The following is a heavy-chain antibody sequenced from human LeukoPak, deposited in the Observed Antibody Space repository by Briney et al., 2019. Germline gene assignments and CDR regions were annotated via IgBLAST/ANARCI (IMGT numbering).Heavy chain of an antibody. CDR2: IRYDESKK. Sequence: GGSLRLSCAASGFAFSYYGMHWVRQAPGKGLEWVAFIRYDESKKFYGDSVKGRFTISRDNSKNTLYLQMNSLRTEDTAVYYCAKSHLPNAYSGTYYCDYWGQGTLVTVSS. V-gene: IGHV3-30*02. J-gene: IGHJ4*02. D-gene: IGHD1-26*01. CDR1: GFAFSYYG. CDR3: AKSHLPNAYSGTYYCDY.